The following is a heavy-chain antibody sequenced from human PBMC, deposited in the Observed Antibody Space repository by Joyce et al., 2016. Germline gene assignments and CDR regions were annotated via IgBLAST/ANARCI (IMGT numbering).Heavy chain of an antibody. CDR2: IYPGDSDI. CDR1: GYSFPNYW. D-gene: IGHD3-10*01. J-gene: IGHJ5*02. CDR3: ARRGSGTYYRGWFDP. V-gene: IGHV5-51*01. Sequence: EVQLVQSGAEVKKPGESLKISCRASGYSFPNYWIGWVRQMPGKGLEWMGMIYPGDSDIRLSPSFQGQVTMSADKSINTAYLQWSSLKTSDTARYYCARRGSGTYYRGWFDPWGQGTLVTVSS.